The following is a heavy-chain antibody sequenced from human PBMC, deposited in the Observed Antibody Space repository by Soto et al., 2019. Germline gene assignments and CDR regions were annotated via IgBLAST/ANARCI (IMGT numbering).Heavy chain of an antibody. CDR2: ISGSGGST. CDR3: ASEYYYDSSGYYAFDI. J-gene: IGHJ3*02. CDR1: GFTFSSYA. V-gene: IGHV3-23*01. Sequence: GGSLRLSCAASGFTFSSYAMSWVHQAPGKGLEWVSAISGSGGSTYYADSVKGRFTISRDNSKNTLYLQMNSLRAEDTAVYYCASEYYYDSSGYYAFDIWGQGTMVTVSS. D-gene: IGHD3-22*01.